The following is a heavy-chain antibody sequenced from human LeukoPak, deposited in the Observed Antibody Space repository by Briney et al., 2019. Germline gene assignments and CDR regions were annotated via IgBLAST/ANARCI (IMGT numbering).Heavy chain of an antibody. CDR2: IIPILGIA. CDR1: GGTFSSYA. J-gene: IGHJ3*02. D-gene: IGHD1-26*01. V-gene: IGHV1-69*04. CDR3: ARDPRLYSGDAFDI. Sequence: GASVKVSCKASGGTFSSYAISRVRQAPGQGLEWMGRIIPILGIANYAQKFQGRVTITADKSTSTAYMELSSLRSEDTAVYYCARDPRLYSGDAFDIWGQGTTVTVSS.